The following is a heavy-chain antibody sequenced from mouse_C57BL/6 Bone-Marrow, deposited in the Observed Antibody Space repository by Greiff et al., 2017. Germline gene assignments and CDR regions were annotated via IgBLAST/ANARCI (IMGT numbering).Heavy chain of an antibody. CDR2: MHPNGGSP. V-gene: IGHV1-64*01. Sequence: QVQLQQPGAELVKPGASVKLSCKASGYTFTNYWMHWVKQRPGQGLEWIGMMHPNGGSPDYNEKFKSEATLSVDKSSRTAYMELSSLTSEDSAVCYCARSYAYDDYTMDYWGQGTSGTVSS. CDR3: ARSYAYDDYTMDY. D-gene: IGHD2-2*01. J-gene: IGHJ4*01. CDR1: GYTFTNYW.